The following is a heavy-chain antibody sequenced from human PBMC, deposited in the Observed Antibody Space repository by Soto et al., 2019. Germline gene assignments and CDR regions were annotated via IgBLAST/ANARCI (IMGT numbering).Heavy chain of an antibody. CDR2: INPNSGGT. CDR3: ARGGLLRYYDSSGYNKGAFDI. D-gene: IGHD3-22*01. CDR1: GYTFTGYY. V-gene: IGHV1-2*02. J-gene: IGHJ3*02. Sequence: ASVKVSCKASGYTFTGYYMHWVRQAPGQGLEWMGWINPNSGGTNYAQKFQGRVTMTRDTSISTAYMELSRLRSDDTAVYYCARGGLLRYYDSSGYNKGAFDIWGQGTMVTVSS.